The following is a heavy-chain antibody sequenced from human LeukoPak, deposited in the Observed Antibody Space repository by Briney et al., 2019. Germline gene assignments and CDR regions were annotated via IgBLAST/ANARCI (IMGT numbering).Heavy chain of an antibody. CDR3: ARDPYSGNYGAYYYYYMDV. J-gene: IGHJ6*03. CDR1: GLTFSASW. CDR2: ITSSSTYI. Sequence: KSGGSLRLSCTVSGLTFSASWITWIRQAPGKGLEWVSSITSSSTYIYYADSVKGRFTISRDNAKNSLYLQMDSLRPEDTAVYYCARDPYSGNYGAYYYYYMDVWGKGTTVTISS. V-gene: IGHV3-21*01. D-gene: IGHD1-26*01.